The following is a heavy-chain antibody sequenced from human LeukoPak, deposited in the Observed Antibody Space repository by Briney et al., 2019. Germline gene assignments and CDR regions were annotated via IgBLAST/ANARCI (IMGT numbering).Heavy chain of an antibody. CDR3: ARVRSVDTAMVKRGAFDY. CDR1: GFTFSSYA. J-gene: IGHJ4*02. CDR2: ISYDGSNK. D-gene: IGHD5-18*01. V-gene: IGHV3-30*04. Sequence: GGSLRLSCVASGFTFSSYAMHWVRQAPGKGLEWVAVISYDGSNKYYADSVKGRFTISRDNSKNTLYLQMNSLRAEDTAVYYCARVRSVDTAMVKRGAFDYWGQGTLVTVSS.